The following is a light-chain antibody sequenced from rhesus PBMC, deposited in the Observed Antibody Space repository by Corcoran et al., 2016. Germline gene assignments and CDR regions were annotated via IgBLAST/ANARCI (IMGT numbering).Light chain of an antibody. CDR2: KAS. J-gene: IGKJ2*01. CDR1: ENVNNY. Sequence: DIQMTQSPSSLSASVGDRVTITCRASENVNNYFNWYQQKQGKAPKLLIYKASNLQSGVPSRFSGSGSGTDYTFTISSLQPEDVATYYGQHGYGTPYSFGQGTKVEIK. CDR3: QHGYGTPYS. V-gene: IGKV1-74*01.